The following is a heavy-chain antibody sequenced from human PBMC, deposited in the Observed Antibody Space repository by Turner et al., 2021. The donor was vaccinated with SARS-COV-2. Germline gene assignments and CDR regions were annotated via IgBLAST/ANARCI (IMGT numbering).Heavy chain of an antibody. J-gene: IGHJ5*02. D-gene: IGHD2-8*01. CDR2: FDPEDVET. V-gene: IGHV1-24*01. CDR1: ESTLLELS. Sequence: QLQLVPSWAEFQKPGASVTVSCKISESTLLELSMYWVRQALGKALEWMLGFDPEDVETIYAQKFQGRVTMTEDISTDTAYMELSSLRFEDTAVYYCVTDSPYCTNGVCPNWFDPWGQGNLVTVSA. CDR3: VTDSPYCTNGVCPNWFDP.